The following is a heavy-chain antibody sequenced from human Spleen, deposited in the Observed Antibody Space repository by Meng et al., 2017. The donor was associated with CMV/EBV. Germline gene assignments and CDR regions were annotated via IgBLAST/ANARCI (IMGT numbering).Heavy chain of an antibody. Sequence: LHCPVSGGSISSSSYSWGWIRQPPGKGLEWIGSIYYSGSTYYNPSLKSRVTISVDTSKNQFSLKLSSVTAADTAVYYCARQDSPFDYWGQGTLVTVSS. CDR2: IYYSGST. J-gene: IGHJ4*02. CDR1: GGSISSSSYS. V-gene: IGHV4-39*01. CDR3: ARQDSPFDY.